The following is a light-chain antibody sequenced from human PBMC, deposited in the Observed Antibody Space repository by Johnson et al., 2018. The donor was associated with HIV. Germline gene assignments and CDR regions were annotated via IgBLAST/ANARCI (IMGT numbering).Light chain of an antibody. CDR1: TSTLGNNY. Sequence: QLVLTQPPSVSAAPGQKVTISCSGRTSTLGNNYVSWYQVLPGTAPKLLIYKNDQRPPEIPYRFSGSKSATSATLGITGLQTGDEAAYYCGTWDSSLSAYVFGTGTKVTVL. CDR2: KND. J-gene: IGLJ1*01. V-gene: IGLV1-51*02. CDR3: GTWDSSLSAYV.